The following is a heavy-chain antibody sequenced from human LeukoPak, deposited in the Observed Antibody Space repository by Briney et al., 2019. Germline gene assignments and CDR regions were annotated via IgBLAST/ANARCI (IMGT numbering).Heavy chain of an antibody. D-gene: IGHD6-13*01. J-gene: IGHJ4*02. CDR3: ARDVSSISWTVDY. CDR2: IYHSGST. CDR1: GYSISSGYY. V-gene: IGHV4-38-2*02. Sequence: SETLSLTCAVSGYSISSGYYWGWIRQPPGKGLEWIGSIYHSGSTYYNPSLKSRVTISVDTSKNQFSLKLSSVTAADTAVYYCARDVSSISWTVDYWGQGTLVTVSS.